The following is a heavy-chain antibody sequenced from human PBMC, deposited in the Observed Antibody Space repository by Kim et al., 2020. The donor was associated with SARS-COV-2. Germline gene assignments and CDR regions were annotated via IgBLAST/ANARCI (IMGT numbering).Heavy chain of an antibody. Sequence: SETLSLTCAVYGGSFSGYYWSWIRQPPGKGLEWIGEINHSGSTNYNPSLKSRVTISVDTSKNQFSLKLSSATAADTAVYYCARGGDRITIFTGAFDIWGQGTMVTVSS. J-gene: IGHJ3*02. CDR1: GGSFSGYY. CDR2: INHSGST. D-gene: IGHD3-3*01. V-gene: IGHV4-34*01. CDR3: ARGGDRITIFTGAFDI.